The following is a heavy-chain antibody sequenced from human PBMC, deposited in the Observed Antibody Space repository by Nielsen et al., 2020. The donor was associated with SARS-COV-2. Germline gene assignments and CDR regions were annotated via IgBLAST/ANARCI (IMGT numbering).Heavy chain of an antibody. CDR1: GFTFSSYW. J-gene: IGHJ6*03. V-gene: IGHV3-74*01. Sequence: GGSLRLSCAASGFTFSSYWMHWVRQAPGKGLVWVSRINSDGSSTSYADSVKGRFTISRDNAKNTLYLQMNSLRAEDTAVYYCARVIMGATTEYYYMDVWGKGTTVTVSS. D-gene: IGHD1-26*01. CDR2: INSDGSST. CDR3: ARVIMGATTEYYYMDV.